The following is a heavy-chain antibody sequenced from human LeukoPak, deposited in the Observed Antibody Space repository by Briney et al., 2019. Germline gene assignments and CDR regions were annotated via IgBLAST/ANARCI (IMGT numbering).Heavy chain of an antibody. CDR1: GYTFTGYY. CDR3: ARGSPSSSWYFAGFDP. V-gene: IGHV1-2*06. CDR2: INPNSGGT. D-gene: IGHD6-13*01. J-gene: IGHJ5*02. Sequence: ASVKVSCKASGYTFTGYYMHWVRQAPGQGLEWMGRINPNSGGTNYAQKFQGRVTMTRDTSISTAYMELSRLRSDDTAVYYCARGSPSSSWYFAGFDPWGQGTLVTVSS.